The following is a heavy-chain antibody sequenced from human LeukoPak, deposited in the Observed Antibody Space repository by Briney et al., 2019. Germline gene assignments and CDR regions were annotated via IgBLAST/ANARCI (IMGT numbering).Heavy chain of an antibody. V-gene: IGHV3-23*01. J-gene: IGHJ4*02. CDR3: AKSTYCSSTSCYTTYDY. CDR1: GFTFSSYV. D-gene: IGHD2-2*01. CDR2: ISGSGGST. Sequence: PGGSLRLSCAASGFTFSSYVMSWVRQAPGKGLEWVSAISGSGGSTYYADSVKGRFTISRDNSKNTLYLQMNSLRAEDTAVYYCAKSTYCSSTSCYTTYDYWGQGTLVTVSS.